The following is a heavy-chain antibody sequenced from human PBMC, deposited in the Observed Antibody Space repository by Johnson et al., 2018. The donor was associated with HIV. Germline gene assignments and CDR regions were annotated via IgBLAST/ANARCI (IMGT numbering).Heavy chain of an antibody. CDR1: GFTFSSYA. Sequence: VQLVEPRGGVFQPGRSLRLSCAASGFTFSSYAMHWVRQAPGKGLEWVAVISYDGRNKYYTDSVKGRFTISRDNSKNTLYLQMNSLRAEDTAVYYCAKDKSGRYYDSSGYSLDDAFDIWGQGTMVTVSS. V-gene: IGHV3-30*04. D-gene: IGHD3-22*01. CDR3: AKDKSGRYYDSSGYSLDDAFDI. J-gene: IGHJ3*02. CDR2: ISYDGRNK.